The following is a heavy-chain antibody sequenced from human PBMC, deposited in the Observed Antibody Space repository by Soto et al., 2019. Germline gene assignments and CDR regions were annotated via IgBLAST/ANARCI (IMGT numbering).Heavy chain of an antibody. Sequence: QVQLVESGGGVVQPGRSLRLSCAASGFTFDIYGMHWVRQAPGKGLEWLALIWYDGSKKYYADSVKGRFTISRDNSKNTLYLQMNSLRGEDTAVYYCARSPPMITLDYWGQGALVTVSS. CDR3: ARSPPMITLDY. J-gene: IGHJ4*02. D-gene: IGHD3-16*01. CDR1: GFTFDIYG. V-gene: IGHV3-33*01. CDR2: IWYDGSKK.